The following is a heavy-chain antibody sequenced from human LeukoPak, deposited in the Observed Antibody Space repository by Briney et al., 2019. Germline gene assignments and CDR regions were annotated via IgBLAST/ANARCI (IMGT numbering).Heavy chain of an antibody. CDR1: GDSVSSDSAA. Sequence: SQTLSLTCAISGDSVSSDSAAWTWIRQSPSRGLEWLGRTFFRSRWNNEYAVSVKSRITISPDTSKNQFSLQLNSVTPEDTAVYYCVRERSGFDYWGQGTLVTVSS. CDR2: TFFRSRWNN. CDR3: VRERSGFDY. D-gene: IGHD3-3*01. V-gene: IGHV6-1*01. J-gene: IGHJ4*02.